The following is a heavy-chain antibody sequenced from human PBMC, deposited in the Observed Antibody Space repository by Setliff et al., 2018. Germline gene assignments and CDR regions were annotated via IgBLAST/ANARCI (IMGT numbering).Heavy chain of an antibody. V-gene: IGHV5-51*01. CDR2: IYPGDSDA. D-gene: IGHD5-12*01. CDR3: ARVGYNSFFDY. CDR1: GYSFSNFW. Sequence: PGESLKISCKGSGYSFSNFWIGWVRQMPGRGLEWMVIIYPGDSDARYSPSFRGQVTISVDKSISTAYLQWRSLKASDIAMYYCARVGYNSFFDYWGQGTLVTVSS. J-gene: IGHJ4*02.